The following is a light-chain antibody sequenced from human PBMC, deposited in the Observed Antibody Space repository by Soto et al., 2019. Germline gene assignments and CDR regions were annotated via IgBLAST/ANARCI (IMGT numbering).Light chain of an antibody. Sequence: DIQMTQSPSSLSASLGDRVTIAGRASEPIVTYLIRYQQKPGHAPKLLIYSASSLQGGVPSRLSGSGSGRDFTRTISGLQREDVATYFCQQSYRSSPSTFGQGTKLE. J-gene: IGKJ2*01. V-gene: IGKV1-39*01. CDR3: QQSYRSSPST. CDR2: SAS. CDR1: EPIVTY.